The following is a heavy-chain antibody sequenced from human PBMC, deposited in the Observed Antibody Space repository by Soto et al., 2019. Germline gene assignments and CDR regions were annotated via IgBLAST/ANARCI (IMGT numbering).Heavy chain of an antibody. V-gene: IGHV2-5*02. CDR2: IYWDDDK. CDR1: GFSLTTRGVG. Sequence: QITLKESGPTLVKPTQPLTLTCTFSGFSLTTRGVGVGWIRQPPGKALECLALIYWDDDKRYSPSLQSRLSIXXXTXXNPVDLTMTNVDPVDTATYYCAHIPNYYQYDWFDPWGQGTLVSVSS. J-gene: IGHJ5*02. CDR3: AHIPNYYQYDWFDP. D-gene: IGHD3-16*01.